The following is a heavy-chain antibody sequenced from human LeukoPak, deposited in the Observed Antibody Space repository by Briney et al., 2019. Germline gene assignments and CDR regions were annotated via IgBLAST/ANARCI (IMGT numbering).Heavy chain of an antibody. D-gene: IGHD4-17*01. CDR2: IYYSGST. CDR1: GGSISSSTCY. Sequence: SETLSLTCTVSGGSISSSTCYWGWIRQPPGKGLEWIGYIYYSGSTNYNPSLKSRVTISVDTSKNQFSLKLRSATAADTAVYYCARVDYGDYVVNYWGQGTLVTVSS. V-gene: IGHV4-61*05. J-gene: IGHJ4*02. CDR3: ARVDYGDYVVNY.